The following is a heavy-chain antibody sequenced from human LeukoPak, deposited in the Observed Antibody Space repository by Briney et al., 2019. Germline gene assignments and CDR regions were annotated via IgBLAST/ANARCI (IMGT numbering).Heavy chain of an antibody. CDR1: GGSISSHY. D-gene: IGHD2-2*01. CDR3: ARERAWPRGSSEPAAKFRNYYYYYMDV. CDR2: IYYSGST. J-gene: IGHJ6*03. V-gene: IGHV4-59*11. Sequence: SETLSLTCTVSGGSISSHYWSWIRQPPGKGLEWIGYIYYSGSTNYNPSLKSRVTISVDTSKNQFSLKLSSVTAADTAVYYCARERAWPRGSSEPAAKFRNYYYYYMDVWGKGTTVTVSS.